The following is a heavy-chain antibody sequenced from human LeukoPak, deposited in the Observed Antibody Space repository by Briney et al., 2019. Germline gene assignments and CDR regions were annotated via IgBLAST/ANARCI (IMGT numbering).Heavy chain of an antibody. CDR2: IQAGGDEK. J-gene: IGHJ4*02. CDR3: ARDTPGYGGDDFDC. V-gene: IGHV3-30*02. Sequence: GGSLRLSCAASGFTFSTYGMHWVRQAPGKGLEWMTFIQAGGDEKYYAESVKGRFTVSRDNSKNTLYLQMNSLRAEDTAVYYCARDTPGYGGDDFDCWGQGGLVSVSS. CDR1: GFTFSTYG. D-gene: IGHD4-23*01.